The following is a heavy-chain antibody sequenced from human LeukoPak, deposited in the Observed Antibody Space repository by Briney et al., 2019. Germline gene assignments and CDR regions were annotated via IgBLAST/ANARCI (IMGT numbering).Heavy chain of an antibody. CDR1: GGSVRRGNYY. D-gene: IGHD6-6*01. CDR2: IYTSGTT. J-gene: IGHJ6*03. Sequence: PSETLSLTCTVSGGSVRRGNYYWTWIRQPAGSGLEWIGRIYTSGTTDYNPSLRTRVTISVDASRNQFSLNLSSVTAADAAVYYCARWSGSVTARNYYYYMDVWGEGTTVTVSS. V-gene: IGHV4-61*02. CDR3: ARWSGSVTARNYYYYMDV.